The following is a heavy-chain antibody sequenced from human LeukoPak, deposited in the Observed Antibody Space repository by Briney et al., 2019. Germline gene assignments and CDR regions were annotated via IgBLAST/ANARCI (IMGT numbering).Heavy chain of an antibody. D-gene: IGHD3-10*01. CDR3: ARAFGEYYFDY. V-gene: IGHV1-69*13. J-gene: IGHJ4*02. CDR1: GGTFISNA. CDR2: IIPIFRTA. Sequence: ASVKVSCKASGGTFISNAISWVRQAPGQGQEWMGGIIPIFRTANYAQKFQRRVTITADESTSTAYMELSSLRSEDTAVYYCARAFGEYYFDYWGQGTLVTVSS.